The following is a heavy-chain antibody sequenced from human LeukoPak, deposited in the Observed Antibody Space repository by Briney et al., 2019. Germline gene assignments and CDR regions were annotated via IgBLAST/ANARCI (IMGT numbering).Heavy chain of an antibody. D-gene: IGHD7-27*01. CDR2: ISASGNT. CDR1: GGSISSRSDY. Sequence: SQTLSLTCTVSGGSISSRSDYWNWIRQPAGKGLEWLGRISASGNTNYNPSLKSRVTISVDTSKNQFSLKVTSLTAADTAVYYCAGWAPNWGSLDFWGQGTLVTVSS. V-gene: IGHV4-61*02. J-gene: IGHJ4*02. CDR3: AGWAPNWGSLDF.